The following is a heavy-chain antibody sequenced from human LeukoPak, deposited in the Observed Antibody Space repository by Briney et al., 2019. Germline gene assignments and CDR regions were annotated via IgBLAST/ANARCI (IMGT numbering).Heavy chain of an antibody. CDR3: ARVVRGIVGPTGAFDI. Sequence: GASVKVSCKASGGTFSSYAISWVRQAPGQGLEWMGWISPNSGGTNYAQKFQGRVTMTRDTSISTAYMELNRLSSDDTAVFYCARVVRGIVGPTGAFDIWGQGTMVTVSS. V-gene: IGHV1-2*02. J-gene: IGHJ3*02. CDR1: GGTFSSYA. CDR2: ISPNSGGT. D-gene: IGHD1-26*01.